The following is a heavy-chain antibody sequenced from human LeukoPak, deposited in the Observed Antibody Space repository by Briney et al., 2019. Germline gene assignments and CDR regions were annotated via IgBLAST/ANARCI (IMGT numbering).Heavy chain of an antibody. Sequence: PSETLSLTCTVSGGSISSSSYYWGWIRQPPGKGLEWIGSIYYSGSTYYNPSLKSRVTISVDTSKNQFSLKLSSATAADTAVYYCAITGTLYNWFDPWGQGTLVTVSS. D-gene: IGHD1-20*01. CDR1: GGSISSSSYY. J-gene: IGHJ5*02. V-gene: IGHV4-39*07. CDR3: AITGTLYNWFDP. CDR2: IYYSGST.